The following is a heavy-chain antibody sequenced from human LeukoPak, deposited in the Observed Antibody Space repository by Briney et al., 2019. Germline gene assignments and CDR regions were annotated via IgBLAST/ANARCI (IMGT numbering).Heavy chain of an antibody. CDR2: ISSGSASI. D-gene: IGHD2-21*01. CDR3: ARANIVAGGYYYYGMDV. CDR1: GFRFSSYA. Sequence: GGSLRLSCVPSGFRFSSYAMNWVRQAPGKGLEWISYISSGSASIYYADSVKGRFTISRDNAKNSLFLQVNSLRDDDTAVYYCARANIVAGGYYYYGMDVWGRGTTVTVSS. J-gene: IGHJ6*02. V-gene: IGHV3-48*02.